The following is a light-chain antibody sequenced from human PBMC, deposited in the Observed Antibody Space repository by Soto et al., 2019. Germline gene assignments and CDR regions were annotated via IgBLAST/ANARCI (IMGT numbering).Light chain of an antibody. V-gene: IGLV2-23*02. CDR2: EVT. CDR1: SGDVGSYNL. J-gene: IGLJ1*01. Sequence: QSALTQPASVSGSPGQSITIPCTGTSGDVGSYNLVSWYQQHPGKAPQLLIYEVTERPSAVSNRFSGSKTGNTASLTISGIQHDDEADYYCCSYAGNSEVFGTGTKLTVL. CDR3: CSYAGNSEV.